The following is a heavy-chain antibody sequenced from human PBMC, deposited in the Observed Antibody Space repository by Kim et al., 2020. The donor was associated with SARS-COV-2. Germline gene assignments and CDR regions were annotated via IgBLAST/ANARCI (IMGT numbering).Heavy chain of an antibody. V-gene: IGHV3-30*03. Sequence: GGSLRLSCAASGFTFSSYGMHWVRQAPGKGLEWVAVISYDGSNKYYADSVKGRFTISRDNSKNTLYLQMNSLRAEDTAVYYCATGGVLRFLEWLLAEYFQHWGQGTLVTVSS. D-gene: IGHD3-3*01. CDR2: ISYDGSNK. CDR1: GFTFSSYG. CDR3: ATGGVLRFLEWLLAEYFQH. J-gene: IGHJ1*01.